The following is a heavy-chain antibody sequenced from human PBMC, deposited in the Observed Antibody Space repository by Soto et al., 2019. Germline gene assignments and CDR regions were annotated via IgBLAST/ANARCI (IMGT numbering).Heavy chain of an antibody. CDR3: ARDRVEAALGTFDQ. J-gene: IGHJ4*02. CDR2: ISTYNGKT. D-gene: IGHD6-13*01. CDR1: GYTSSTYP. Sequence: ASVKVSCKTSGYTSSTYPISRVRQAPGQGLEWVGWISTYNGKTNYGRKFQGRVTITTYTSTSTAYMDLMNLRSDDTAVYYCARDRVEAALGTFDQWGQGTLVTVSS. V-gene: IGHV1-18*01.